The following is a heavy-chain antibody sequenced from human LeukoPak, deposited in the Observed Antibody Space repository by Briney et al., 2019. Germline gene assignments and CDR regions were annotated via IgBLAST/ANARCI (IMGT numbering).Heavy chain of an antibody. J-gene: IGHJ4*02. V-gene: IGHV4-4*07. CDR1: GGSISSYY. Sequence: SETLSLTCTVSGGSISSYYWSWIRQPAGKGLEWIGRIYTSGSTNYNPSLKSRVTMSVDTSKNQFSLKLSSVTAADTAVYYCAREEEGYDSSGYYSVFAYWGPGTLVTVSS. CDR3: AREEEGYDSSGYYSVFAY. D-gene: IGHD3-22*01. CDR2: IYTSGST.